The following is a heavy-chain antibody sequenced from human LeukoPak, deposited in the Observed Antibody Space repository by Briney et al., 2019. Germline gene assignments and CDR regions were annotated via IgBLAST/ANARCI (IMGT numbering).Heavy chain of an antibody. CDR1: GFTVSSNY. J-gene: IGHJ6*03. CDR3: AKDGADIVVVVAATPSYYYMDV. Sequence: GGSLRLSCAASGFTVSSNYMSWVRQAPGKGLVWVSRINSDGSTTSYADSVKGRFTISRDNAKNPLYLQMNSLRAEDTAVYYCAKDGADIVVVVAATPSYYYMDVWGKGTTVTVSS. CDR2: INSDGSTT. D-gene: IGHD2-15*01. V-gene: IGHV3-74*01.